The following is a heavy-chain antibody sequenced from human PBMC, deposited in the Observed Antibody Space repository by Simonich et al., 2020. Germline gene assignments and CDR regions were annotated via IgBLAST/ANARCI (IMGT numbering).Heavy chain of an antibody. Sequence: QVPLVQSGAEGKKPGASVKVSCKAFGYSLTGHHMHLVRQAPGQGSEGMGWINPNSVGTNYAKKFQGRVTMTRDTSISTAYMELSRLRSDDTAVYYCARGALTGDYYYMDVWGKGTTVTVSS. CDR1: GYSLTGHH. J-gene: IGHJ6*03. D-gene: IGHD7-27*01. V-gene: IGHV1-2*02. CDR2: INPNSVGT. CDR3: ARGALTGDYYYMDV.